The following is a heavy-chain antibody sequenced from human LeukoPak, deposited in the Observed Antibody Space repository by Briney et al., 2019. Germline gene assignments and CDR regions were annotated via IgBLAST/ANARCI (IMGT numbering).Heavy chain of an antibody. D-gene: IGHD3-10*02. CDR2: IYSGGST. Sequence: PGGSLRLSCAASGFTVSSNYMSWVRQAPGKGLEWVSVIYSGGSTYYADSVKGRFTISRDNSKNTLYLQMNSLRAEDTAVYYCAELGITMIGGVWGKGTTVTIPS. V-gene: IGHV3-53*01. J-gene: IGHJ6*04. CDR3: AELGITMIGGV. CDR1: GFTVSSNY.